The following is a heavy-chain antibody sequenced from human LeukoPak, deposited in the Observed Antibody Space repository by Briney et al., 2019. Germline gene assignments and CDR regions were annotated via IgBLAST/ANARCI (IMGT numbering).Heavy chain of an antibody. CDR3: ARSYYYDSSGADY. V-gene: IGHV1-2*04. CDR1: GYTFTGYY. D-gene: IGHD3-22*01. CDR2: INPNSGGT. Sequence: ASVKVSCKASGYTFTGYYMHWARQAPGQGLEWMGWINPNSGGTNYAQKFQGWVTMTRDTSISTAYMELSRLRSDDTAVYYCARSYYYDSSGADYWGQGTLVTVSS. J-gene: IGHJ4*02.